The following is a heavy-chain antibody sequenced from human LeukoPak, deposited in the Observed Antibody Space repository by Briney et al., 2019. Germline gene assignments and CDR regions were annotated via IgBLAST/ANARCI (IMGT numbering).Heavy chain of an antibody. D-gene: IGHD5-24*01. J-gene: IGHJ6*03. Sequence: GGSLRLSCAASGFTFSSYSMNWVRQAPGKGLEWVSSISSSSSYIYCADSVKGRFTISRDNAKNSLYLQMNSLRAEDTAVYYCARELSATSYYYYYYMDVWGKGTTVTVSS. CDR3: ARELSATSYYYYYYMDV. CDR2: ISSSSSYI. CDR1: GFTFSSYS. V-gene: IGHV3-21*01.